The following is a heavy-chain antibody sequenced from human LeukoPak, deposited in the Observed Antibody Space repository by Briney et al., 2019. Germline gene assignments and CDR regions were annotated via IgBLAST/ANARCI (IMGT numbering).Heavy chain of an antibody. Sequence: SVKVSCKASGYTFTGYYMHWVRQAPRQGLEWMGWINPNSGGTNYAQKFQGRVTMTRDTSISTAYMELSRLRSDDTAVYYCASRHYDILTGYPSLLFDFWGQGGLVTVSS. V-gene: IGHV1-2*02. J-gene: IGHJ4*02. CDR3: ASRHYDILTGYPSLLFDF. CDR2: INPNSGGT. D-gene: IGHD3-9*01. CDR1: GYTFTGYY.